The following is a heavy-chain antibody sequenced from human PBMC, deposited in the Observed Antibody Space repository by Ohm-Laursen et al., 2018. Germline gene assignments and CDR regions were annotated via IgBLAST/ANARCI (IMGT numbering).Heavy chain of an antibody. V-gene: IGHV1-2*02. CDR1: GYTFTGYY. D-gene: IGHD2-15*01. J-gene: IGHJ4*02. Sequence: ASVKVSCKASGYTFTGYYMHWVRQAPGQGLEWMGWINPNSGGTNYAQKFQGRVTMTRDTSISTAYMELSRLRSDDTAVYYCARVPPQYCSGGSCLGYWGQGTLVTVSS. CDR2: INPNSGGT. CDR3: ARVPPQYCSGGSCLGY.